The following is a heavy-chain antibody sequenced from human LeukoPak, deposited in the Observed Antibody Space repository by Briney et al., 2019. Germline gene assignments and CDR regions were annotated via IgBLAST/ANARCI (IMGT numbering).Heavy chain of an antibody. CDR2: ISGNGGRT. CDR3: AKEQTSSGYFDY. J-gene: IGHJ4*02. D-gene: IGHD3-10*01. Sequence: GGSLRLSCAASGFTFSSYAMSWVRQAPGRGLEWVAAISGNGGRTYYTDSVKGRFTISRDNPKNTLYLLMNSLSAEDTALYSCAKEQTSSGYFDYWGQGTLVTVSS. CDR1: GFTFSSYA. V-gene: IGHV3-23*01.